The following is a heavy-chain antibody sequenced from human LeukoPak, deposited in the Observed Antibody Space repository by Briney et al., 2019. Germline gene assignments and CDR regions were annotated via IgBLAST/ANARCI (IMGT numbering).Heavy chain of an antibody. D-gene: IGHD3-22*01. Sequence: ASVKVSCKASGYTFTSYGISWVRQAPGQGLEWMGWISAYNGNTNYAQKLQGRVTMTTDTSTSTAYMELRSLRSDDTAVYYCARGGGVYYDSSLDAFDIWGQGTMVTVSS. J-gene: IGHJ3*02. CDR1: GYTFTSYG. CDR2: ISAYNGNT. V-gene: IGHV1-18*01. CDR3: ARGGGVYYDSSLDAFDI.